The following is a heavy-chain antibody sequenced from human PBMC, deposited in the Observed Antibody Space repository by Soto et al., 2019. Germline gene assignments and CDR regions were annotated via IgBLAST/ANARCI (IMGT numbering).Heavy chain of an antibody. V-gene: IGHV4-4*02. D-gene: IGHD6-19*01. CDR3: ARSIAVAGLES. CDR1: NG. J-gene: IGHJ4*02. Sequence: NGCRRVRQPPGQGLEWIGEIYRTGSTNYNPSLKSRVTISLDKSENQFSLKVTSLTAADTAVYYCARSIAVAGLESWGPGTLVTVSS. CDR2: IYRTGST.